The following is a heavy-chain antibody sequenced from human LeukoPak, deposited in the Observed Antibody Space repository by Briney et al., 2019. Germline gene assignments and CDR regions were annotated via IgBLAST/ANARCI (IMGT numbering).Heavy chain of an antibody. CDR3: ARNGWGLGDY. Sequence: QPRRSLRLSCAASGFTFSDHYMDWVPQAPGKRLEWIGRAGNKANRYATEYGASVKGRFTISRDDSKNSLYLQMNSLKTEDTAVYYCARNGWGLGDYWGQGSLVTVSS. CDR2: AGNKANRYAT. V-gene: IGHV3-72*01. D-gene: IGHD6-19*01. CDR1: GFTFSDHY. J-gene: IGHJ4*02.